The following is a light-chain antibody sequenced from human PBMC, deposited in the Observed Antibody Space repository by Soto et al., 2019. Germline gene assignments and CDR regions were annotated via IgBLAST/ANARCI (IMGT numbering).Light chain of an antibody. CDR1: SSDVGSYNL. CDR2: EVS. CDR3: GSYAGSSTFV. V-gene: IGLV2-23*02. Sequence: QSVLTQPASVSGSPGQSITISCTGTSSDVGSYNLVSWYQQHPGKAPKLMIYEVSKRPSGVSNRFSGSKSGNTASLTISGLQVGDEADYSCGSYAGSSTFVFGTGTKVTVL. J-gene: IGLJ1*01.